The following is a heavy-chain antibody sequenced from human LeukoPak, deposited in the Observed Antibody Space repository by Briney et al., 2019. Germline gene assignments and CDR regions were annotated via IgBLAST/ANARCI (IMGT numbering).Heavy chain of an antibody. CDR2: ISGGGDRT. CDR3: AKGRHSAGWSSDY. V-gene: IGHV3-23*01. J-gene: IGHJ4*02. D-gene: IGHD6-19*01. CDR1: GFTFSSYA. Sequence: AGGSLRLSCAVSGFTFSSYAMSWVRQAPGKGLEWVSGISGGGDRTYYADSVRGRFTISRDNSNNTLDLQMKSLRAEDTAVYYCAKGRHSAGWSSDYWGQGTLVTVSS.